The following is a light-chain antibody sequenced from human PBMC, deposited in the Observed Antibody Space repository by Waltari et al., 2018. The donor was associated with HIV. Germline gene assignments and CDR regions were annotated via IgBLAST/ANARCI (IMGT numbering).Light chain of an antibody. J-gene: IGKJ5*01. CDR1: QSVNINY. CDR3: QQYGGSPIT. V-gene: IGKV3-20*01. CDR2: GAS. Sequence: EIVLTQYPGTLSLSPGEKATLSCRASQSVNINYLAWYQHKPGQAPRLLIYGASSRATGIPDRFSGSGSGTDFTLTISRLEPEDSAVYYCQQYGGSPITFGQGTRLEIK.